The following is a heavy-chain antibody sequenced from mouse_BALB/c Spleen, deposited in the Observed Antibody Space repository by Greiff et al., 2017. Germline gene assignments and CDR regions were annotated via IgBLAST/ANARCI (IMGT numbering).Heavy chain of an antibody. CDR1: GFTFSSYA. CDR3: ARHIYYDYQFAY. Sequence: EVQVVESGGGLVKPGGSLKLSCAASGFTFSSYAMSWVRQTPEKRLEWVATISSGGSYTYYPDSVKGRSTISRDNAKNTLYLQMSSLRSEDTAMYYCARHIYYDYQFAYWGQGTLVTVSA. J-gene: IGHJ3*01. V-gene: IGHV5-9-3*01. D-gene: IGHD2-4*01. CDR2: ISSGGSYT.